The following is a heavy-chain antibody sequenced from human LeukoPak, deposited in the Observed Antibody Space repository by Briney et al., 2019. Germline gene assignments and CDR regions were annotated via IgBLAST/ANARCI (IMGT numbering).Heavy chain of an antibody. D-gene: IGHD3-10*01. J-gene: IGHJ4*02. V-gene: IGHV3-48*01. CDR2: IRNSGNTI. Sequence: GGSLRLSCAVSGFTLSSYNMNWVRQAPGKGLEWVSYIRNSGNTIYCADSVKGRFTISRDPAKNTLYLQMNSLRAEDTAVYYCATTRGSSFDYWGQGTLVTVSS. CDR3: ATTRGSSFDY. CDR1: GFTLSSYN.